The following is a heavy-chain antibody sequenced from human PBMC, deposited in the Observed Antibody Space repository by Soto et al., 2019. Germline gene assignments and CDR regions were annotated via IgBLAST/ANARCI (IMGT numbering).Heavy chain of an antibody. J-gene: IGHJ3*02. CDR2: ISWNSGSI. CDR1: GFTFDDYS. V-gene: IGHV3-9*01. CDR3: ASYSLRLGGNEACDI. D-gene: IGHD3-16*01. Sequence: GGSLRLSCAACGFTFDDYSIHWVRQAPWKGLEWVSGISWNSGSIGYAASVKGRYPISRDNAKNSLYLQVNSLRAEDTALYYCASYSLRLGGNEACDIWGQGTMVTVS.